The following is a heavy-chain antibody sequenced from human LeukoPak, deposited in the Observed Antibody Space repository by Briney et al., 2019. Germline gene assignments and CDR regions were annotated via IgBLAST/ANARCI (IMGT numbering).Heavy chain of an antibody. J-gene: IGHJ4*02. Sequence: GGSLRLSCTASGFTFSSYEMSWVRQAPGKGLEWVSYISSGGRTIDYADSVTGRFTISRDNAKNSLYLQMNSLRADDTAVYYCARYSSPINWGQGALVTVSS. V-gene: IGHV3-48*03. CDR1: GFTFSSYE. CDR3: ARYSSPIN. CDR2: ISSGGRTI. D-gene: IGHD6-13*01.